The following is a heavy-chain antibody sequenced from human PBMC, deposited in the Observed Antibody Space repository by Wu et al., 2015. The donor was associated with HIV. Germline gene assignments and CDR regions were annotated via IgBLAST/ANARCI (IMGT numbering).Heavy chain of an antibody. D-gene: IGHD6-19*01. Sequence: QVQLVQSGAEVKKPGSSVKVSCKASGGTFSSYAISWVRQAPGQGLEWMGRIIPIFGTANYAQKFQGRVTITADESTSTAYMELSSLRSEDTAVYYCATRKPTGGWSPPDAFDIWGQGTMVTVXS. CDR1: GGTFSSYA. V-gene: IGHV1-69*13. CDR2: IIPIFGTA. J-gene: IGHJ3*02. CDR3: ATRKPTGGWSPPDAFDI.